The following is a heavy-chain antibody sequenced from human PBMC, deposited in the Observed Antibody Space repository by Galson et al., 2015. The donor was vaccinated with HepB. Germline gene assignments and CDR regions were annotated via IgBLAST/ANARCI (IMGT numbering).Heavy chain of an antibody. V-gene: IGHV3-73*01. D-gene: IGHD6-13*01. Sequence: SLRLSCAASGFTFSGSAIHWVRQASGRGPEWIGHITSKATNYAALNVPSLKGRFTISRDDSTNMAYLHMRSLKTDDTAVYYCVRSGDFSGYSSRWGQGTLVTVSS. CDR3: VRSGDFSGYSSR. CDR1: GFTFSGSA. J-gene: IGHJ4*02. CDR2: ITSKATNYAA.